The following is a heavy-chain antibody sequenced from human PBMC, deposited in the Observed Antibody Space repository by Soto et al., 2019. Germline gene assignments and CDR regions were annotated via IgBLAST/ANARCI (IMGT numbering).Heavy chain of an antibody. CDR3: AKGPTTKLGDV. Sequence: QVQLVESGGGVVQPGRSLRLSCAASGFTFSSYGMHWVRQAPGKGLEWVAVISYDGSNKYYADSVKGRFTISRDNSKNTLYLQMNSLRAEDTAVYYCAKGPTTKLGDVWGQGTTVTVSS. CDR1: GFTFSSYG. V-gene: IGHV3-30*18. CDR2: ISYDGSNK. J-gene: IGHJ6*02. D-gene: IGHD1-7*01.